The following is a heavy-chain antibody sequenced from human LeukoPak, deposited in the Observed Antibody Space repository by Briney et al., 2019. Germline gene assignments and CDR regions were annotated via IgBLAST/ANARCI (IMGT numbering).Heavy chain of an antibody. D-gene: IGHD3-3*01. Sequence: GGSLRLSCAASGFTFSSYSMNWVRQAPGKGLEWVSSISSSSSYIYYADSVKGRFTISRDNAKNSLYLQMNSLRAEDTAVYYCARDQYFWSGYSTAAGDYWGQGTLVTVSS. CDR3: ARDQYFWSGYSTAAGDY. V-gene: IGHV3-21*01. J-gene: IGHJ4*02. CDR1: GFTFSSYS. CDR2: ISSSSSYI.